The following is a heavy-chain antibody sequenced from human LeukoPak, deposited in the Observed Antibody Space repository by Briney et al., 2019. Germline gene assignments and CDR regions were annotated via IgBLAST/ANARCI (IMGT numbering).Heavy chain of an antibody. J-gene: IGHJ4*02. Sequence: GGSLRLSCAASGFTFSSYSMNWVRQAPGHGLEWVSYISSSSSTIYYADTVKGRFTISRDNAKNSLYLQMNSLRAEDTAVYYCARDVYGSGSYLDYWGQGTLVTVSS. V-gene: IGHV3-48*01. CDR1: GFTFSSYS. CDR2: ISSSSSTI. D-gene: IGHD3-10*01. CDR3: ARDVYGSGSYLDY.